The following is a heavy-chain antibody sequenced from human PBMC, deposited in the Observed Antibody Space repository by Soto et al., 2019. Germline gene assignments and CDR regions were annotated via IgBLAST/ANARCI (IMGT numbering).Heavy chain of an antibody. CDR3: AVGTISADVGAFDT. V-gene: IGHV3-30*03. Sequence: QVQLVESGGGVVQPGGSLRLSCAAFAITLRSFGVHWVRQVPGKGLEWVTVISHDGGKKYYADFVKGRFTISRDNVKNTVHLQLNSLGADDTALYYCAVGTISADVGAFDTWGPGTMVTVSA. CDR2: ISHDGGKK. D-gene: IGHD1-26*01. CDR1: AITLRSFG. J-gene: IGHJ3*02.